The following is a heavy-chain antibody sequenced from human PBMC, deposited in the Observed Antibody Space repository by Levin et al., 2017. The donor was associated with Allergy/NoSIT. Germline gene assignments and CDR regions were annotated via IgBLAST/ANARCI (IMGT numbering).Heavy chain of an antibody. Sequence: SQTLSLPCNVSGGSMTTYYWIWIRQPPGKGLEWIGYIYHSGTTTYNPSLKGRVTMSIDTSKNQLSLNLNSVTAADTAVYYCARSRTGSHNEKNWFDPWGQGALVTVSS. CDR1: GGSMTTYY. CDR2: IYHSGTT. CDR3: ARSRTGSHNEKNWFDP. D-gene: IGHD2-8*02. J-gene: IGHJ5*02. V-gene: IGHV4-59*01.